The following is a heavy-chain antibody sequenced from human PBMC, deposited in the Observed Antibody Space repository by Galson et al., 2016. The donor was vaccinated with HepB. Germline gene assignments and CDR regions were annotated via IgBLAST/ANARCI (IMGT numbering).Heavy chain of an antibody. CDR3: GRAFSGSYYVERLDY. CDR2: INAGDGKR. Sequence: SVKVSCKASGYTSTRYDVHWVRQAPGQRPEWMGWINAGDGKRRHSLKFQGRVSITTDTSATTVYMELSNLRSEDTAVYYCGRAFSGSYYVERLDYWGQGTLVTVSS. D-gene: IGHD1-26*01. CDR1: GYTSTRYD. J-gene: IGHJ4*02. V-gene: IGHV1-3*01.